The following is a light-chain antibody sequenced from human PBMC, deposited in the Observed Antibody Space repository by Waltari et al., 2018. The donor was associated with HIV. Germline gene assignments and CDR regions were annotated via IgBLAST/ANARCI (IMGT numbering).Light chain of an antibody. CDR1: QSVGNS. Sequence: DVQLTQSPSSLPATVGDRVAITCRASQSVGNSLHWYQVKPGNAPKLLISGASSLEDGVPSRFSGTGSGTHFTLAINNLQPEDFAEYYCQQTYTTPWTFGQGTRVEVK. CDR3: QQTYTTPWT. CDR2: GAS. J-gene: IGKJ1*01. V-gene: IGKV1-39*01.